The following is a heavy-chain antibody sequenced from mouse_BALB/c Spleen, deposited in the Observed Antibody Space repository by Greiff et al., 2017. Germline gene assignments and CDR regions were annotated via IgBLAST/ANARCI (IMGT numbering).Heavy chain of an antibody. Sequence: EVQGVESGTVLARPGASVKMSCKASGYSFTSYWMHWVKQRPGQGLEWIGAIYPGNSDTSYNQKFKGKAKLTAVTSASTAYMELSSLTNEDSAVYYCTRGEDYGSSYGYWGQGTTLTVSS. D-gene: IGHD1-1*01. J-gene: IGHJ2*01. CDR1: GYSFTSYW. CDR3: TRGEDYGSSYGY. V-gene: IGHV1-5*01. CDR2: IYPGNSDT.